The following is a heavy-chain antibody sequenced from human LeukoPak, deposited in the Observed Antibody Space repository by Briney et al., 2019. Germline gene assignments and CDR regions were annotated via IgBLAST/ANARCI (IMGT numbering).Heavy chain of an antibody. J-gene: IGHJ4*02. V-gene: IGHV3-74*01. CDR1: GFTFSTYW. D-gene: IGHD7-27*01. CDR3: ALGMRNDYFDY. Sequence: GALRLSCAASGFTFSTYWMHWVRQAPGKGLVWVSRINSDGSRTNYADSVKGRFTISSDNAKNTLFLQMNSLRAEDTAVYYCALGMRNDYFDYWGQGTLVTVSS. CDR2: INSDGSRT.